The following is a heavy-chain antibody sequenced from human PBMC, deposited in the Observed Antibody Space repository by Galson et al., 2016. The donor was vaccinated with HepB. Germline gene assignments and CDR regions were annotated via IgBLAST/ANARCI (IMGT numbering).Heavy chain of an antibody. J-gene: IGHJ4*02. CDR2: INNDGKST. Sequence: SLRLSCAASGFTFASYWMHWVRQVPGKGLVWVSRINNDGKSTIYADSVKGRFSVSRDNAKNTLYLQMNSLRAEDTAVYYCARHSWTYSNDFDSWGQGTLVTVSS. CDR3: ARHSWTYSNDFDS. CDR1: GFTFASYW. V-gene: IGHV3-74*01. D-gene: IGHD1-26*01.